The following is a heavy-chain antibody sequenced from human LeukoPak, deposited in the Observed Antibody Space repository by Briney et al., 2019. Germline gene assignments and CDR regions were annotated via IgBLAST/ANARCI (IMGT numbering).Heavy chain of an antibody. J-gene: IGHJ4*02. V-gene: IGHV1-2*02. CDR3: AIDYGSGSYYLDY. CDR2: INPNSGGT. D-gene: IGHD3-10*01. CDR1: GYTFTGYY. Sequence: ASVKVSCKASGYTFTGYYMHWVRQAPGQGLEWMVWINPNSGGTNYAQKFQGRVTMTRDTSISTAYMELSRLRSDDTAVYYCAIDYGSGSYYLDYWGQGTLVTVSS.